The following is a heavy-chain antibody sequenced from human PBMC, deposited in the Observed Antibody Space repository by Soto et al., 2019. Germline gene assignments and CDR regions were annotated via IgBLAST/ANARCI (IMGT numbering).Heavy chain of an antibody. CDR2: SNQDGSEK. V-gene: IGHV3-7*03. CDR1: GFTLTDTW. J-gene: IGHJ4*02. Sequence: GGSLRLSCAAPGFTLTDTWMSWVRKAPGKGLEWVANSNQDGSEKNCVDSVKGRFTISRDNDKNSVCVKLNSLRAEDTAVYYCARDRLIGTYYVKGVSYGFDHWGQGAPVTVSS. CDR3: ARDRLIGTYYVKGVSYGFDH. D-gene: IGHD3-16*01.